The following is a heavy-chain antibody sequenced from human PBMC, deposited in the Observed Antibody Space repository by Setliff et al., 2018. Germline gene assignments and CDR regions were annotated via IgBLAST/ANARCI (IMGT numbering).Heavy chain of an antibody. CDR2: ISPYTGNT. CDR3: ERLVRYCSTTSCQRTSGDDF. Sequence: RASVKVSCKASGYTFTDYGISWVRQAPGQGLEWMGWISPYTGNTFYAPQFQGRVIMTTDTSAKTACMDLRSLRSDDTAVYYCERLVRYCSTTSCQRTSGDDFWGLGTLVTVSS. CDR1: GYTFTDYG. V-gene: IGHV1-18*01. J-gene: IGHJ4*02. D-gene: IGHD2-2*01.